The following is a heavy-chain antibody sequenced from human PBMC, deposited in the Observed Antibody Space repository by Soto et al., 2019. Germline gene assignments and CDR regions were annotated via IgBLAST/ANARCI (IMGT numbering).Heavy chain of an antibody. J-gene: IGHJ4*02. D-gene: IGHD3-10*01. CDR3: AKPREITLWFGGYFDY. Sequence: ESGGGVVQPGRSLRLSCAASGFTFSSYGMHWVRQAPGKGLEWVAVISYDGSNKYYADSVKGRFTISRDNSKNTLYLQMNSLRAEDTAVYYCAKPREITLWFGGYFDYWGQGTLVTVSS. CDR2: ISYDGSNK. V-gene: IGHV3-30*18. CDR1: GFTFSSYG.